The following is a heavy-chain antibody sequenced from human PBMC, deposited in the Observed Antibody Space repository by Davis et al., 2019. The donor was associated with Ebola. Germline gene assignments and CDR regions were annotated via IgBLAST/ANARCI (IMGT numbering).Heavy chain of an antibody. V-gene: IGHV3-48*02. CDR1: GFTFSSYS. J-gene: IGHJ1*01. D-gene: IGHD4-17*01. CDR2: ISSSSSTI. CDR3: ARDTAADYGDYVYRVEYFQH. Sequence: GESLKISCAASGFTFSSYSMNWVRQAPGKGLEWVSYISSSSSTIYYADSVKGRFTISRDNAKNSLYLQMNSLRDEDTAVYYCARDTAADYGDYVYRVEYFQHWGQGTLVTVSS.